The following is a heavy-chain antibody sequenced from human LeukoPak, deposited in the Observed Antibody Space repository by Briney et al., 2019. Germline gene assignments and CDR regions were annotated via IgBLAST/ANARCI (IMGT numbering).Heavy chain of an antibody. J-gene: IGHJ5*02. D-gene: IGHD3-9*01. CDR2: ISGSGGST. CDR1: GFTFSSYA. CDR3: AKDYDILTGRPLWFDP. Sequence: GGSLRLSCAASGFTFSSYAMSWVRQAPGKGLEWVSAISGSGGSTYYADSVKGRFTISRDNSKNTLYLQMNSLRAEDTAVYYCAKDYDILTGRPLWFDPWGQGTLVTVSS. V-gene: IGHV3-23*01.